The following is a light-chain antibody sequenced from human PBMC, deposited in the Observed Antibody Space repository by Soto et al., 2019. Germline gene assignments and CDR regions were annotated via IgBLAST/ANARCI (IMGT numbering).Light chain of an antibody. J-gene: IGKJ5*01. Sequence: EIVLTQSPGTLSLSPGERATLSCRASQSFSSSYLAWYQQNPGQAPRLLIYDASSRATGIPDRFSGSGSGTDFTLTISRLEPEDFAVYYCQQYGSSPITFGQGTRLDIK. CDR2: DAS. V-gene: IGKV3-20*01. CDR3: QQYGSSPIT. CDR1: QSFSSSY.